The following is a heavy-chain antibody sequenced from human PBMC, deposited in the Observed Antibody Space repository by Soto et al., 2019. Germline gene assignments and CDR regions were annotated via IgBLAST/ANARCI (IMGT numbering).Heavy chain of an antibody. Sequence: QVQLQESGPGLVKPSETLSLTCTVSGGSIGNSYWSWIRQSPGKGLEWIGYIYYSGSSNYNPSLKSRVPIPVDTSKNQFSLKLSSVTAADTAVYYCARHSSSWPIFDYWGQGTLVIVSS. D-gene: IGHD6-13*01. V-gene: IGHV4-59*08. J-gene: IGHJ4*02. CDR2: IYYSGSS. CDR1: GGSIGNSY. CDR3: ARHSSSWPIFDY.